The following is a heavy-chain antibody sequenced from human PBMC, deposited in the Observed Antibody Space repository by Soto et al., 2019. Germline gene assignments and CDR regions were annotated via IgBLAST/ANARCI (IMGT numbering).Heavy chain of an antibody. CDR3: ANQKRITIFGVVIESRYGMDV. V-gene: IGHV3-48*02. J-gene: IGHJ6*02. CDR1: GFTFSSYS. D-gene: IGHD3-3*01. Sequence: PGGSLRLCCAASGFTFSSYSMNWVRQAPGKGLEWVSYISSSSSTIYYADSVKGRFTISRDNAKNSLYLQMNSLRDEDTAVYYCANQKRITIFGVVIESRYGMDVWGQGTTVTVSS. CDR2: ISSSSSTI.